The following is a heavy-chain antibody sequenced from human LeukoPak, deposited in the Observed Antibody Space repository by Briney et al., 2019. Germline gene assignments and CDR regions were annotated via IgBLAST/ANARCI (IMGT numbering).Heavy chain of an antibody. CDR1: GFTFSSYA. CDR3: ARDQSGSYYSNDAFDI. D-gene: IGHD1-26*01. J-gene: IGHJ3*02. CDR2: IYYSGST. Sequence: PGGSLRLSCAASGFTFSSYAMSWIRQPPGKGLEWIGYIYYSGSTNYNPSLKSRVTISVDTSKNQFSLKLSSVTAADTAVYYCARDQSGSYYSNDAFDIWGQGTMVTVSS. V-gene: IGHV4-59*01.